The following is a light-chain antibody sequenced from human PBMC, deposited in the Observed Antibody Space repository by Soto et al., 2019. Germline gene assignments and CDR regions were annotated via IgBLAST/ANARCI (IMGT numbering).Light chain of an antibody. Sequence: EIVMTQSPATLSVSPGERATLSSRASQSVSSNLAWYQQKPGQAPRLLIYGASTRATGIPARFSGSGSGTEFTLTISSLQSEDFAIYYCQQYNNWPPATFGGGTKVEI. V-gene: IGKV3-15*01. CDR1: QSVSSN. J-gene: IGKJ4*01. CDR2: GAS. CDR3: QQYNNWPPAT.